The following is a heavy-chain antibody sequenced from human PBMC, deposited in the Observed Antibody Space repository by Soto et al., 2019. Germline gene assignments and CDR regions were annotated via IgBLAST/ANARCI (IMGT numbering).Heavy chain of an antibody. CDR3: ARALTPSYYDFWSGRSYGMDV. D-gene: IGHD3-3*01. J-gene: IGHJ6*02. CDR2: INTNTGNP. V-gene: IGHV7-4-1*01. Sequence: QVQLVQSGSELKKPGASVKVSCKASGYTFTGYAMNWVRQAPGQGLEWMGWINTNTGNPTYAQGFTGRFVFSLDTSVXXAXLXXCSLKAEDTAVYYCARALTPSYYDFWSGRSYGMDVWGQGTTVTVSS. CDR1: GYTFTGYA.